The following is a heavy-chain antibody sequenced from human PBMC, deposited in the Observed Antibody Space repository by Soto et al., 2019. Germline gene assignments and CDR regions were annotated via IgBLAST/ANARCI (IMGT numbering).Heavy chain of an antibody. Sequence: ALVKGSCKASGYTFTGYYMHWVRQATGQGLEWMGWINPNSGGTNYAQKFQGWVTMTRDTSISTAYMELSRLRSDDTAVYYCARDMTNFADILTGYYYYGMDVWGQGTTVTVSS. CDR2: INPNSGGT. CDR3: ARDMTNFADILTGYYYYGMDV. CDR1: GYTFTGYY. V-gene: IGHV1-2*04. D-gene: IGHD3-9*01. J-gene: IGHJ6*02.